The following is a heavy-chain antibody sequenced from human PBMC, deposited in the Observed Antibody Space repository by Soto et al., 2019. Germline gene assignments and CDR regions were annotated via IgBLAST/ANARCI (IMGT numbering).Heavy chain of an antibody. CDR3: AISADYYGSGSHYYYYGMDV. CDR2: IYPGDSDT. J-gene: IGHJ6*02. Sequence: PGESLKISCKGSGYSFTSYWIGWVRQMPGKGLGWMGIIYPGDSDTRYSPSFQGQVTISADKSISTAYLQWSSLKASDTAMYYCAISADYYGSGSHYYYYGMDVWGQGTTVTVSS. V-gene: IGHV5-51*01. CDR1: GYSFTSYW. D-gene: IGHD3-10*01.